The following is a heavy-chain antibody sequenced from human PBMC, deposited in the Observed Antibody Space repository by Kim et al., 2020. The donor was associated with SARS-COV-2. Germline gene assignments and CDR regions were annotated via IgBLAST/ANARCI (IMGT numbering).Heavy chain of an antibody. V-gene: IGHV4-31*03. D-gene: IGHD6-13*01. CDR1: GGSISSGGYY. Sequence: SETLSLTCTVSGGSISSGGYYWSWIRQHPGKGLEWIGYIYYSGSTYYNPSLKSRVTISVDTSKNQFSLKLSSVTAADTAVYYCAREPQAAADYYYYYGMDVWGQGTTVTVSS. J-gene: IGHJ6*02. CDR3: AREPQAAADYYYYYGMDV. CDR2: IYYSGST.